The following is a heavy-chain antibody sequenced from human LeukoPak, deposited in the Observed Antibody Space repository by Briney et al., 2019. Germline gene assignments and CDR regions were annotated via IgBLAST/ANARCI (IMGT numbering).Heavy chain of an antibody. CDR1: GFTFSSYS. V-gene: IGHV3-21*01. Sequence: GGSLRLSCAASGFTFSSYSMNWVRQAPGKGLEWVSSISSSSSYIYYADSVKGRFTISRDNAKNSLYLQMNSLRAEDTAVYYCATTGYSYGYPNYFGYWGQGTLVTVSS. CDR2: ISSSSSYI. D-gene: IGHD5-18*01. J-gene: IGHJ4*02. CDR3: ATTGYSYGYPNYFGY.